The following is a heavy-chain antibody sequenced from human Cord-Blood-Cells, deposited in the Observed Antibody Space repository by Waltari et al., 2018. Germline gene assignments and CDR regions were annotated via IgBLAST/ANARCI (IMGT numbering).Heavy chain of an antibody. J-gene: IGHJ5*02. CDR3: ARVGGSGSYNWFDP. V-gene: IGHV3-53*01. D-gene: IGHD3-10*01. CDR2: IYSGGST. Sequence: EVQLVESGGGLIQPGGSLRLSCAASGFTVRSTYMSWVRQAPGKGLEWVSVIYSGGSTYYADSVKGRFTISRDNSKNTLYLQMNSLRAEDTAVYYCARVGGSGSYNWFDPWGQGTLVTVSS. CDR1: GFTVRSTY.